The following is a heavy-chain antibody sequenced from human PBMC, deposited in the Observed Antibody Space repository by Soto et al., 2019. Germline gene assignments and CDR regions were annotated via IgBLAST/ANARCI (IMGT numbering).Heavy chain of an antibody. D-gene: IGHD2-2*01. CDR1: GFTFSTYW. CDR2: TDSDGTFT. CDR3: ARDESAGSSIRY. Sequence: PGGSLRLSCVASGFTFSTYWMHWVRQTPGEGLVWVSHTDSDGTFTTYADSVQGRFTISRDNAKNSLYLQMNSLRAEDTAVYFCARDESAGSSIRYWGQGIPVTVSS. J-gene: IGHJ4*02. V-gene: IGHV3-74*01.